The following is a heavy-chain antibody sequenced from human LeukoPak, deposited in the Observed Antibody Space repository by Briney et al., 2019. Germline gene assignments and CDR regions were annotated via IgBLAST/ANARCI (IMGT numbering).Heavy chain of an antibody. J-gene: IGHJ4*02. D-gene: IGHD1-14*01. CDR2: VANGGRDK. CDR1: GFTFNAYA. V-gene: IGHV3-30*01. Sequence: GGSLRLSCAASGFTFNAYAMHWVRQAPGKGLEWVAVVANGGRDKQYADSMKGRFTISRDNSENTLYLQMNTLRAEDTAVYYCARDRNSPAKYYFDYWGQGTLVTVSS. CDR3: ARDRNSPAKYYFDY.